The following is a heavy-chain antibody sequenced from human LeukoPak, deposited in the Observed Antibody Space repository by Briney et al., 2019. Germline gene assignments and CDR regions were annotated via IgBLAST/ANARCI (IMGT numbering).Heavy chain of an antibody. CDR3: VRLTGYEGDYFDY. V-gene: IGHV4-61*02. CDR1: GGSISSNNYY. Sequence: SQTLSLTCTVSGGSISSNNYYWNWIRQPAGKGLEWIGRIYTSGSTSGSTNYNPSLKSRVTISVDTSKNQFSLKLSSVTAADTAVYYCVRLTGYEGDYFDYWGQGTLVTVSS. CDR2: IYTSGS. J-gene: IGHJ4*02. D-gene: IGHD3-9*01.